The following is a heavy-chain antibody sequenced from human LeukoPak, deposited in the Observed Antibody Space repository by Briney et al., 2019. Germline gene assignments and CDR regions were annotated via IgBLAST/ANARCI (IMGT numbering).Heavy chain of an antibody. V-gene: IGHV3-48*03. CDR1: GFTFSNYE. CDR3: VRRDVFDTSGYFYY. Sequence: GGSLRLSCGGSGFTFSNYEMTWVRQAPGKGLEWVSYISSSGSPIYYAESVKGRFTFSRDNARNSMYLQMNNLRAEDTAVYYCVRRDVFDTSGYFYYWGQGNQALVSS. J-gene: IGHJ4*02. CDR2: ISSSGSPI. D-gene: IGHD3-3*01.